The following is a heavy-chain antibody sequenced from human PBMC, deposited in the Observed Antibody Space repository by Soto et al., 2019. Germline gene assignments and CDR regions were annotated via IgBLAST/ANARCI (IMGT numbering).Heavy chain of an antibody. CDR3: ARGWNNPGYLAS. J-gene: IGHJ4*02. CDR2: IAFDGSRE. CDR1: GFDFSRYA. D-gene: IGHD1-1*01. V-gene: IGHV3-30*04. Sequence: QVRLVESGGGAVQPGRSLRLSCAASGFDFSRYAMHWVRQAPGKGLEWMAVIAFDGSRESYSDSVKGRFTISRDNAIDIPYLQMSSLSTEATAIYYCARGWNNPGYLASWGLGTLVTVSS.